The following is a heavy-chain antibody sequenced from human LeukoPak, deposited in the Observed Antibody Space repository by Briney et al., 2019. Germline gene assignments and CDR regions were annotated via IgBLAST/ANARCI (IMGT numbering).Heavy chain of an antibody. V-gene: IGHV1-2*02. CDR3: ARADRLHGGPYLIGP. CDR2: INPNSGGT. D-gene: IGHD2-21*01. J-gene: IGHJ5*02. Sequence: ASVKVSCKTSGYSFTDYYMHWVRQAPGHGLEWMGWINPNSGGTSSAQKFQGRVTMTRDTSITTVYMEVSWLTSDDTAIYYCARADRLHGGPYLIGPWGQGTLVTVSS. CDR1: GYSFTDYY.